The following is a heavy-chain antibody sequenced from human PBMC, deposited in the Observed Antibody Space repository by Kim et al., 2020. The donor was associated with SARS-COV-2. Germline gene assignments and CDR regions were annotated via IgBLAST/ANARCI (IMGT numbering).Heavy chain of an antibody. CDR3: AREGAAGFH. D-gene: IGHD6-13*01. CDR1: GGSFSGYY. Sequence: SETLSLTCAVYGGSFSGYYWSWIRQPPGKGLEWIGEINHSGSTNYNPSLKSRVTISVDTSKNQFSLKLSSVTAADTAVYYCAREGAAGFHWGQGTLVTVSS. CDR2: INHSGST. V-gene: IGHV4-34*01. J-gene: IGHJ4*02.